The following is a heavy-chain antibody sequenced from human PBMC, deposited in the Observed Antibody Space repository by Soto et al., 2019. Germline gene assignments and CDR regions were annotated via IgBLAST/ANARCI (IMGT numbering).Heavy chain of an antibody. D-gene: IGHD3-22*01. CDR1: GYSFAGYW. CDR2: IDPSDSQT. V-gene: IGHV5-10-1*01. CDR3: ARQIYDSDTGPNFQYYFDS. J-gene: IGHJ4*02. Sequence: GEALKISCKGSGYSFAGYWITWVRQKPGKGLEWMGRIDPSDSQTYYSPSFRGHVTISVTKSITTVFLQWSSLRASDTAMYYCARQIYDSDTGPNFQYYFDSWGQGTPVPVSS.